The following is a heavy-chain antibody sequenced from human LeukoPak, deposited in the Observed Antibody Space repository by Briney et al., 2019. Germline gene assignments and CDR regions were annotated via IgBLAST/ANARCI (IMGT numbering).Heavy chain of an antibody. J-gene: IGHJ4*02. CDR3: ARDPSQWAGGDY. CDR1: GFTFSSYS. CDR2: ISSSSSYI. D-gene: IGHD1-26*01. V-gene: IGHV3-21*01. Sequence: GGSLRLSCAASGFTFSSYSMNWVRQAPGKGLEWVSSISSSSSYIYYADSVKGRFTISRDNAKNSLYLQMNSLRAEDTAVYYCARDPSQWAGGDYWGPGTLVTVSS.